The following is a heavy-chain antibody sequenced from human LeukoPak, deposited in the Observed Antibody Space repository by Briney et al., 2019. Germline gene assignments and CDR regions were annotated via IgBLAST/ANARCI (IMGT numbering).Heavy chain of an antibody. CDR3: ARGRVSSSTWYSTYYYFFYMDF. D-gene: IGHD4-11*01. CDR2: VDHTGTT. CDR1: DDSITMYY. Sequence: SETLSLTCTVSDDSITMYYWTWIRQPPGKGLEWIGYVDHTGTTNFNPSLNGRVSISRDTSKNFFSLMLRSVTAADTAVYFCARGRVSSSTWYSTYYYFFYMDFWGKGTTVTVSS. J-gene: IGHJ6*03. V-gene: IGHV4-59*01.